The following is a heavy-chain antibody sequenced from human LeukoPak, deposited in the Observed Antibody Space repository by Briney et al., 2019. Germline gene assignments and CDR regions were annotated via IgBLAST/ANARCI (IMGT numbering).Heavy chain of an antibody. CDR1: GFTFSSYA. CDR2: ISGSGGST. J-gene: IGHJ4*02. CDR3: AKDRLGSGSYYVFDY. Sequence: QPGGSLRLSCAASGFTFSSYAMSWVRQAPGKGLEWVSVISGSGGSTYYAASVKGRFTISRDNSKSTLYLQMNSLRAEDTALYYCAKDRLGSGSYYVFDYWGQGTLVTVSS. V-gene: IGHV3-23*01. D-gene: IGHD3-10*01.